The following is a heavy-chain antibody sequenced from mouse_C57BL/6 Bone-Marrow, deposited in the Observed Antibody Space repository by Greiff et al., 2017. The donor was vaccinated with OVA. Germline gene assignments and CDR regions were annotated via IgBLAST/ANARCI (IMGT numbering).Heavy chain of an antibody. CDR1: GFTFSSYA. J-gene: IGHJ2*01. V-gene: IGHV5-4*03. Sequence: DVKLVESGGGLVKPGGSLKLSCAASGFTFSSYAMSWVRQTPEKRLEWVATISDGGSYTYYPDNVKGRFTISRDNAKNNLYLQMSHLKSEDTAMYYCARGIYYYGSSPLFDYWGQGTTLTGSS. CDR3: ARGIYYYGSSPLFDY. D-gene: IGHD1-1*01. CDR2: ISDGGSYT.